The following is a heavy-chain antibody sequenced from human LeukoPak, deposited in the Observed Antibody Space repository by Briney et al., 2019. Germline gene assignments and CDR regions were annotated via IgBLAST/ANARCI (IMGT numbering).Heavy chain of an antibody. V-gene: IGHV3-30-3*01. CDR2: ISYDGSNK. Sequence: GGSLRLSCAASGFTFSSYAMHGVRQAPGKGLEGVAVISYDGSNKYYADSAKGRFTISRDNSKNTLYLQMNSLRAEDKAVYYCASGSSGWPFDYWGQGTLVTVSS. D-gene: IGHD6-19*01. CDR1: GFTFSSYA. J-gene: IGHJ4*02. CDR3: ASGSSGWPFDY.